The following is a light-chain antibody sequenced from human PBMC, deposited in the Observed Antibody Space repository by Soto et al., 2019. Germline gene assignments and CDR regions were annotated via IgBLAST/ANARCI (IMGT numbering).Light chain of an antibody. Sequence: EIVLTQSPATLSLSPGERATLSCRASQSVSTNLAWYQQKSGQAPRLLIYDTSITATGIPTRFSGSGLGTDVTLTISSLEPEDFAVYYCQQRSNWPFLTFGGGTKVEIK. J-gene: IGKJ4*01. CDR1: QSVSTN. CDR3: QQRSNWPFLT. V-gene: IGKV3D-11*02. CDR2: DTS.